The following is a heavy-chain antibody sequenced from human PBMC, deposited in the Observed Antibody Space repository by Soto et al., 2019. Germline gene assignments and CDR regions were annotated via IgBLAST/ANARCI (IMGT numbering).Heavy chain of an antibody. J-gene: IGHJ1*01. Sequence: PGGSLTLSCERAGFIFSSYGMTWARQAPGKGLEWVSSISGSGNTFYADSVKGRFSISRDNSENTVSLQMSSLRAEDTAVYYCASSSCSGGSCFFQ. CDR3: ASSSCSGGSCFFQ. CDR1: GFIFSSYG. CDR2: ISGSGNT. D-gene: IGHD2-15*01. V-gene: IGHV3-23*01.